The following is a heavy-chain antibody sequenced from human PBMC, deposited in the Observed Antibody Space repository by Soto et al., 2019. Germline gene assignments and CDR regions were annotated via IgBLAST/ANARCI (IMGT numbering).Heavy chain of an antibody. V-gene: IGHV4-59*01. CDR3: AGDRRDYGLYYFGY. J-gene: IGHJ4*02. CDR2: IYYSGST. Sequence: SETLSLTCTVSGGSISSYYWSWIRQPPGKGLEWIGYIYYSGSTNYNPSLKSRVTISVDTSKNQFSLKLSSVTAADTAVYYCAGDRRDYGLYYFGYWGQGTLVTVSS. CDR1: GGSISSYY. D-gene: IGHD4-17*01.